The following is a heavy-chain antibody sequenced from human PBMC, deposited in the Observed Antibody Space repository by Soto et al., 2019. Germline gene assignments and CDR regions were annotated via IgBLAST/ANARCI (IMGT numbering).Heavy chain of an antibody. Sequence: QVHLVESGGGVVRPGRSLRLACEASGFTFSTYGMHWVRQAPGKGLQWVAVIWYDGTNAYYADSVKGRFTISRDNSKDTLYLEMNNLRTKDTAVYYCARVEAPLIHSDHYYYGMDVWGQGTTVTV. CDR3: ARVEAPLIHSDHYYYGMDV. CDR1: GFTFSTYG. J-gene: IGHJ6*02. V-gene: IGHV3-33*01. CDR2: IWYDGTNA. D-gene: IGHD5-18*01.